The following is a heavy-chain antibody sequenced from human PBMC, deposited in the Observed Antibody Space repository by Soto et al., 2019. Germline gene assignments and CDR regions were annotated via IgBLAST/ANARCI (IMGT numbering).Heavy chain of an antibody. D-gene: IGHD1-26*01. CDR3: ATQEVGGSYVYTFDP. CDR2: IYYSGST. J-gene: IGHJ5*02. V-gene: IGHV4-39*01. CDR1: GGSITSSSYY. Sequence: QLHLRESGPGLVKPSETLSLTCTVSGGSITSSSYYWGWIRQPPGKGLEWIGSIYYSGSTYYNPSLKSRVTTSVDTAKTQSSLKLGSVTAADTAVYYCATQEVGGSYVYTFDPWGQGTLVTVSS.